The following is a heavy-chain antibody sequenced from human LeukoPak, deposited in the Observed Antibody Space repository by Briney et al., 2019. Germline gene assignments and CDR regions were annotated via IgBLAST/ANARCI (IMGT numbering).Heavy chain of an antibody. D-gene: IGHD3-10*01. CDR1: GGSISSYY. CDR3: ARDSGSGYYEA. CDR2: IYYSGST. Sequence: SETLSLTCTVSGGSISSYYWSWIRQPPGKGLEWIGYIYYSGSTNYNPSLKSRVTMSVDTSKNQFSLKMRSVTAADTAVYYCARDSGSGYYEAWGQGTLVTVSS. V-gene: IGHV4-59*12. J-gene: IGHJ5*02.